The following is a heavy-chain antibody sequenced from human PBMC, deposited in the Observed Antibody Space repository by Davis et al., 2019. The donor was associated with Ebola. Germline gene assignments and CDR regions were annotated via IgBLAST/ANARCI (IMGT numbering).Heavy chain of an antibody. V-gene: IGHV4-31*03. CDR2: IYYSGST. Sequence: MPSETLSLTCTVSGGSISSGGYYWSWIRQHPGKGLEWIGYIYYSGSTYYNPSLKSRVTISVDTSKNQFSLKLSSVTAADTAVYYCARGNGDYPNWFDPWGQGTLVIVSS. CDR3: ARGNGDYPNWFDP. CDR1: GGSISSGGYY. D-gene: IGHD4-17*01. J-gene: IGHJ5*02.